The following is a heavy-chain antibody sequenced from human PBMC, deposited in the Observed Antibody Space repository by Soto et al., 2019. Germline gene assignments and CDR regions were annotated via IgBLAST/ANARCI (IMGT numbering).Heavy chain of an antibody. CDR2: IYYRGNT. CDR3: ARHKDTSSRYLLPDN. Sequence: LSLTCTVSGGSISSGSYYWGWIRQSPGKGLEWIGSIYYRGNTYYNPSLKSRVTISVDTSKHQFSLKMSSVTATDTAVYYCARHKDTSSRYLLPDNWGQGTLVTV. J-gene: IGHJ4*02. V-gene: IGHV4-39*01. D-gene: IGHD6-13*01. CDR1: GGSISSGSYY.